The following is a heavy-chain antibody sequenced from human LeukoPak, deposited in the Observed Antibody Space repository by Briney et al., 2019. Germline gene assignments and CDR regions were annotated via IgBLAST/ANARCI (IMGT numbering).Heavy chain of an antibody. J-gene: IGHJ4*02. Sequence: PGGSLRLSCAASGFTVSSNYMSWVRQAPGKGLEWVANIKQDGSEKYYVDSVKGRFTISRDNAKNSLYLQMNSLRAEDTAVYYCARDQAWREYSSSHYWGQGTLVTVSS. V-gene: IGHV3-7*01. CDR3: ARDQAWREYSSSHY. D-gene: IGHD6-13*01. CDR1: GFTVSSNY. CDR2: IKQDGSEK.